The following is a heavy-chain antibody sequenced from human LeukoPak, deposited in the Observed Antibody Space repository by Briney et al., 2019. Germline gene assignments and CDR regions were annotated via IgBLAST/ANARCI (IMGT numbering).Heavy chain of an antibody. J-gene: IGHJ4*02. V-gene: IGHV4-4*07. D-gene: IGHD4-23*01. CDR3: GRVGYGGYSVPIDY. Sequence: ESSETLSLTCTVSGVSISSHYWTWLRQPAGKGLEWIGRIYSSGSTTYNPPLKSRVTMSVDTSKNQFSLKLSSVTAEDTAIYYCGRVGYGGYSVPIDYWGQGTLVTVSS. CDR2: IYSSGST. CDR1: GVSISSHY.